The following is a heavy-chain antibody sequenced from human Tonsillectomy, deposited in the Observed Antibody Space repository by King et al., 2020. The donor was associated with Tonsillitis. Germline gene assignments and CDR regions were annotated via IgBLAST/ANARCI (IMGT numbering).Heavy chain of an antibody. D-gene: IGHD3-3*01. J-gene: IGHJ4*02. CDR3: VTFWSGYFDY. Sequence: VQLVESGGGLVHQPGGSLRLSCAASGFTFSIYWMSWVRQAPGKGLEWVANIRQDGSDKYYVDSVKGRFTISKDNAKNSLYLRMNSLRAEDTAVYYCVTFWSGYFDYWGQGTLVTVSS. CDR2: IRQDGSDK. V-gene: IGHV3-7*01. CDR1: GFTFSIYW.